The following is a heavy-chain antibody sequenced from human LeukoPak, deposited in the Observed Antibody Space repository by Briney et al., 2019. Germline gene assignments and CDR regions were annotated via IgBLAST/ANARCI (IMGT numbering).Heavy chain of an antibody. CDR2: ISYSGGA. V-gene: IGHV4-59*12. CDR3: ARDRGDGYNYNWYFDL. J-gene: IGHJ2*01. CDR1: GVSISSYY. Sequence: PSETLSLTCSVSGVSISSYYWSWIRQSPGKGLEWIGYISYSGGANYNPSLKSRVIISLDTSKNQFSLKLSSVTAADTAVYYCARDRGDGYNYNWYFDLWGRGTLVTVSS. D-gene: IGHD5-24*01.